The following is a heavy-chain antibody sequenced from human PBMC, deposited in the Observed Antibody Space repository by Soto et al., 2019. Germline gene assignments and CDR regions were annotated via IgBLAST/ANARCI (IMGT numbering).Heavy chain of an antibody. V-gene: IGHV1-18*01. Sequence: QVQLAQSGPEVKKPGASVKVSCKASAYTFTIYGISWVRQAPGQGLEWMGWISGYNGQTNYAQKFRGRVTITTDTSTSTAYMELRSLGSDDTAMYYCARDGRKQLWAEGLNSMDVWGQGTTVTVSS. D-gene: IGHD5-18*01. CDR2: ISGYNGQT. CDR3: ARDGRKQLWAEGLNSMDV. J-gene: IGHJ6*02. CDR1: AYTFTIYG.